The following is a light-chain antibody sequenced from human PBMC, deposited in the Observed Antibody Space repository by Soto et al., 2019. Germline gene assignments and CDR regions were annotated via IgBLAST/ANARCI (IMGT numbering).Light chain of an antibody. V-gene: IGLV2-8*01. CDR3: SSYAGSNTVV. CDR2: EVS. Sequence: QSALTQPPSASGSPGQSVTISCTGTSSDVGGHNCVSWYQQHPGKAPKLMIYEVSKRPSGVPDRFSGSKSGNTASLTVSGLQAEDEAYYYCSSYAGSNTVVFGGGTKLTVL. J-gene: IGLJ3*02. CDR1: SSDVGGHNC.